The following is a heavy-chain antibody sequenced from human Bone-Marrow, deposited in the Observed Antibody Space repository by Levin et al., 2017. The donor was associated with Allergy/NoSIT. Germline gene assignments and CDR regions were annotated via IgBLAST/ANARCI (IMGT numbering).Heavy chain of an antibody. CDR3: ARVGTTSCYDF. CDR1: GYRFGDYY. V-gene: IGHV1-2*02. CDR2: IHPDSGVT. Sequence: ASVKVSCKASGYRFGDYYMHWVRQAPGHGLEWMGWIHPDSGVTSYTQSLQGRVTLATDTSIDTAYMELSGLTSDDTAMYYCARVGTTSCYDFWGQGTLVTVSS. D-gene: IGHD2/OR15-2a*01. J-gene: IGHJ4*02.